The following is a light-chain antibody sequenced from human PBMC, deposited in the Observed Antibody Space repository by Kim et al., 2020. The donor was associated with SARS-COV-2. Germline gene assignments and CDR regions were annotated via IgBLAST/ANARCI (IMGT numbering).Light chain of an antibody. CDR1: QDIANS. CDR3: QKYNSAPWT. V-gene: IGKV1-27*01. J-gene: IGKJ1*01. CDR2: AAS. Sequence: ASVGDRVTITCRASQDIANSLAWYQQKPGKVPKVLIYAASTLQSGVPSRFSGGGSGTEFTLTIGSLQTEDVATYYCQKYNSAPWTFGQGTKVDIK.